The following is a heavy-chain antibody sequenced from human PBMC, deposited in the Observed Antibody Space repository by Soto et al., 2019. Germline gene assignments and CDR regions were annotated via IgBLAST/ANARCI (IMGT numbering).Heavy chain of an antibody. J-gene: IGHJ4*02. CDR3: ARDPDTSSKIDY. V-gene: IGHV3-11*01. D-gene: IGHD2-2*01. CDR1: GFTFSDHY. CDR2: ISSSGGAL. Sequence: QVQLVESGGGLVKPGGSLRLSCAASGFTFSDHYMSWVRQAPGKGLEWISYISSSGGALYYADSVKGRFTISRDNAKNSLYLQMNSLRAEDRAVYYCARDPDTSSKIDYWGQGTLVTVSS.